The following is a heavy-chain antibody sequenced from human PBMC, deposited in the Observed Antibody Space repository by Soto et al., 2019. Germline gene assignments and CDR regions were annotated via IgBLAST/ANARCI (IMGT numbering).Heavy chain of an antibody. CDR3: TIHGPGDYFLFDP. CDR2: ASPDGTST. D-gene: IGHD4-17*01. CDR1: GFTFSSFW. Sequence: GGSLRLSCAASGFTFSSFWMHWVRQAPGKGLEWVSRASPDGTSTSYADSVKGRFTITRDNAKNTLYMQMNSLRAEDTAVYYCTIHGPGDYFLFDPSGQGTLVTVSS. V-gene: IGHV3-74*01. J-gene: IGHJ5*02.